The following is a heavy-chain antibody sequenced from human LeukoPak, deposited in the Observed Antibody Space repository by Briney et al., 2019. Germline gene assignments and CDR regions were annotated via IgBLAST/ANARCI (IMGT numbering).Heavy chain of an antibody. CDR3: ARDVRSIRLTDNWFDP. J-gene: IGHJ5*02. CDR2: IYHSGST. D-gene: IGHD5-24*01. V-gene: IGHV4-59*12. CDR1: GDSINSYY. Sequence: TPSETLSLTCSVSGDSINSYYWSWIRQPPGKGLEWIGYIYHSGSTNSNPSLKSRVTISVDTSKNQFSLKLSSVTAADTAVYYCARDVRSIRLTDNWFDPWGQGTLVTVSS.